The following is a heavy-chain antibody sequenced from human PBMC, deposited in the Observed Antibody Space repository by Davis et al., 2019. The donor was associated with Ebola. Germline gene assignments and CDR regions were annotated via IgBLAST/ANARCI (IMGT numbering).Heavy chain of an antibody. D-gene: IGHD3-10*01. V-gene: IGHV3-9*01. J-gene: IGHJ5*02. CDR2: ITSNSGTT. Sequence: PGGSLRLSCATSGLTFDNYAMHCFRQAPGKGLEWVSGITSNSGTTAYADSVKGRFTISRDNAKDSLYLQMNSLRIEDTAFYYCAKDFYGSGSYIDAWGQGTLVAVSS. CDR1: GLTFDNYA. CDR3: AKDFYGSGSYIDA.